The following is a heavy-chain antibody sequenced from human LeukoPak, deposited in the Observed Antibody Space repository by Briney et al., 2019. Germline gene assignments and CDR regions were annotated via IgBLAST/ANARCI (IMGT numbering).Heavy chain of an antibody. J-gene: IGHJ1*01. Sequence: GGSLRLSCAASGFTFSSFWMSWVRQAPGKGLXXXXXXKQDGSEKYYVDSVKGRFSISRDNAKNSMYLQMNSLRAEDTAVYYCARESPYNGGSAEYFQHWGQGTLVTVSS. V-gene: IGHV3-7*03. CDR2: XKQDGSEK. CDR1: GFTFSSFW. D-gene: IGHD1-14*01. CDR3: ARESPYNGGSAEYFQH.